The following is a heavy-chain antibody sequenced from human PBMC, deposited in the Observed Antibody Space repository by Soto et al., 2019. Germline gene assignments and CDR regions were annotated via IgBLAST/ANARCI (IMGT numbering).Heavy chain of an antibody. J-gene: IGHJ6*02. CDR3: ARDPTDYYDSSGYYYGMDV. CDR1: GGTFSSYT. CDR2: IIPILGIA. Sequence: ASVKVSCKASGGTFSSYTISWVRRAPGQGLEWMGRIIPILGIANYAQKFQGRVTITADKSTSTAYMELSSLRSEDTAMYYCARDPTDYYDSSGYYYGMDVWGQGTTVTVSS. D-gene: IGHD3-22*01. V-gene: IGHV1-69*04.